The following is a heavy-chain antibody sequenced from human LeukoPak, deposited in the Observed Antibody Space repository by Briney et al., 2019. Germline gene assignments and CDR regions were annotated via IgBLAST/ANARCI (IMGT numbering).Heavy chain of an antibody. J-gene: IGHJ2*01. CDR2: ISSTSSTI. CDR1: GFTFSSYS. Sequence: GGSLKLSCAASGFTFSSYSMNWVRQAPGKGLEWVSYISSTSSTIYYADSVKGRFTISRDNAKNSLYLQMHSLRDGDTAVYYCATGGYFDLWGRGTLVTVSS. CDR3: ATGGYFDL. V-gene: IGHV3-48*02.